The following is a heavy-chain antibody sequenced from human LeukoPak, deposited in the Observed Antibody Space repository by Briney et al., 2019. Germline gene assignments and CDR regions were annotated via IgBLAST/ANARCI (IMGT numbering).Heavy chain of an antibody. Sequence: GGSLRLSCAGSGFTFSRYWMHWVRQAPGKGLVWVSRINSDGSSSSYADSVKGRFTISRDNARNTLYLQMNSLRAEDTAVYYCASVGSSYDSRDYYYDHWGQETLVTVSS. V-gene: IGHV3-74*01. CDR1: GFTFSRYW. CDR3: ASVGSSYDSRDYYYDH. J-gene: IGHJ4*02. CDR2: INSDGSSS. D-gene: IGHD3-22*01.